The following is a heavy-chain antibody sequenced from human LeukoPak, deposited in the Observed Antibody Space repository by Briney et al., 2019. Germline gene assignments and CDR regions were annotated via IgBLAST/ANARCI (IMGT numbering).Heavy chain of an antibody. Sequence: AGGSLRLSCGGSGFTFNSYSMNWVRQAPGKGLEWVASIIGSGSEMFYADSLKGRFTISRDNSKNSLYLQMHSLRVEDTAVYYCAKVQSDIVGAMFFSFDVWGQGTMVSVSS. CDR1: GFTFNSYS. D-gene: IGHD1-26*01. J-gene: IGHJ3*01. V-gene: IGHV3-21*06. CDR3: AKVQSDIVGAMFFSFDV. CDR2: IIGSGSEM.